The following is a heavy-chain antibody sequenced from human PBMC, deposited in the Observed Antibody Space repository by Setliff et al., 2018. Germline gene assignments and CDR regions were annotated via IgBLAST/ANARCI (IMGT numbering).Heavy chain of an antibody. CDR1: GYSISSAYY. CDR2: IKQDGSEK. J-gene: IGHJ4*02. CDR3: ARETLPYYFDY. V-gene: IGHV3-7*01. Sequence: ETLSLTCAVSGYSISSAYYWGWIRQPPGKGLEWVANIKQDGSEKYYVDSVKGRFTISRDNAKNSLYLQMSSLRAEDTAVYYCARETLPYYFDYWGQGTLVTVSS.